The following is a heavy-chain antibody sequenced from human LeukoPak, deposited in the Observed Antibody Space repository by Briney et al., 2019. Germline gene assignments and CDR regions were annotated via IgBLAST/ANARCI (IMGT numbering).Heavy chain of an antibody. CDR1: GFTFSSYA. CDR3: ARGVDTAMVDFDY. J-gene: IGHJ4*02. CDR2: ISSSSSYI. Sequence: GGSLRLSCAASGFTFSSYALHWVRQAPGKGLEWVSSISSSSSYIYYADSVKGRFTISRDNAKNSLYLQMNSLRAEDTAVYYCARGVDTAMVDFDYWGQGTLVTVSS. D-gene: IGHD5-18*01. V-gene: IGHV3-21*01.